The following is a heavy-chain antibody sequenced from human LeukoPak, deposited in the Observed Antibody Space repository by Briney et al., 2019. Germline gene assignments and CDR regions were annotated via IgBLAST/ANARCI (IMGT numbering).Heavy chain of an antibody. D-gene: IGHD4-17*01. CDR1: GGSISTFY. V-gene: IGHV4-59*01. CDR3: AREDPQTTVPEGLDV. Sequence: SETLSLTCTVSGGSISTFYWSWLRQPPGKGLEWIGYIYYSGSTNYNPSLKSRVTISVDTSKDQFSLRLSSVTAADTAVYYCAREDPQTTVPEGLDVWGQGTTVTVSS. CDR2: IYYSGST. J-gene: IGHJ6*02.